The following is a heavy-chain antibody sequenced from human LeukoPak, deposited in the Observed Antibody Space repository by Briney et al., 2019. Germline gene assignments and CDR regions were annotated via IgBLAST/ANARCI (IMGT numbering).Heavy chain of an antibody. CDR2: IIPILGIA. Sequence: SVKVSCKASGGTFSCYTISWVRQAPGQGLEWMGRIIPILGIANYAQKFQGRVTITADKSTSTAYMELSSLRSEDTAVYYCARAGYSYGIFDYWGQGTLVTVSS. V-gene: IGHV1-69*02. D-gene: IGHD5-18*01. CDR1: GGTFSCYT. CDR3: ARAGYSYGIFDY. J-gene: IGHJ4*02.